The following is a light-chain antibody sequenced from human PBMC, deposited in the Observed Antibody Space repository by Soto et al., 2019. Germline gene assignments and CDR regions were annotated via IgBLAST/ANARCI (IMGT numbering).Light chain of an antibody. V-gene: IGKV3-11*01. Sequence: EILLTQSPDTLSLSPGEIATPSCGPSQTVTKYLDWYQQKPGQTPRLLFYDSSNRATGVPARCIGSGSGTIFTINISRLEPEDFAVYYCQQRSNWVTFGGGTKVEI. CDR3: QQRSNWVT. CDR1: QTVTKY. J-gene: IGKJ4*01. CDR2: DSS.